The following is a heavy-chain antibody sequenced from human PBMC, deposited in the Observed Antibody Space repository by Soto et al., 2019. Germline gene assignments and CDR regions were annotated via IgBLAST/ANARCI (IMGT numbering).Heavy chain of an antibody. J-gene: IGHJ6*02. V-gene: IGHV3-23*01. Sequence: EVQLLESGGGLVQPGGSLRLSCAASGFTFSSYAMSWVRQAPGKGLEWVSAISGSGGGTYYADSVKGRFTISRDNSKNTLYLQMNSLRAEDTAVYYCAKISGDIVLMVYAPYYYGMDVWGQGTTVTVSS. CDR2: ISGSGGGT. CDR3: AKISGDIVLMVYAPYYYGMDV. D-gene: IGHD2-8*01. CDR1: GFTFSSYA.